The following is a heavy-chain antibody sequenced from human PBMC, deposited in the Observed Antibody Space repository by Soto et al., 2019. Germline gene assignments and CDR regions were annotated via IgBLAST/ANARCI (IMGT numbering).Heavy chain of an antibody. Sequence: EVQLVESGGGLVQPGGSLQLSCAASGFTVSGSAMHWVRQASGKGLEWVGRIRNKTNSYATAYAASVKGRFTISRDDSKNTAYLQMNSLKTEDTAVYYCTSLSPENMMLNWGQGTLVTVSS. V-gene: IGHV3-73*02. D-gene: IGHD3-16*01. CDR2: IRNKTNSYAT. CDR3: TSLSPENMMLN. J-gene: IGHJ4*02. CDR1: GFTVSGSA.